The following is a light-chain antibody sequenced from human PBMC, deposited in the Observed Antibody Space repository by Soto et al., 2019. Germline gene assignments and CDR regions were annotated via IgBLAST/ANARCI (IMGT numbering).Light chain of an antibody. CDR3: HQYGIVPWT. CDR1: QSVIY. J-gene: IGKJ1*01. V-gene: IGKV3-20*01. CDR2: GAS. Sequence: EIVLTQSPGTLSLSPGERATLSCRASQSVIYLAWYQQQPGQAPRLLFYGASNRATGIPGRFSGSGSGTDFTLTISRMEPEDAAVYYCHQYGIVPWTFGQGTKVEIK.